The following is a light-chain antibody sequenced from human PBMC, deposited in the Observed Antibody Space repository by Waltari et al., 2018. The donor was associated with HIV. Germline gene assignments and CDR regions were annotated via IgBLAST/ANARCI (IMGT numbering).Light chain of an antibody. CDR1: SSAICSYTY. V-gene: IGLV2-11*01. CDR2: AVS. Sequence: QSALTQPRSVSGSPGQSVTISCTGTSSAICSYTYVSWYQQHPGKAPKVMIYAVSKRPSGVPDRFSGSKSDNTASLTISGLQPEDEADYHCCSYAGNFTLVFGGGTKLTVL. J-gene: IGLJ2*01. CDR3: CSYAGNFTLV.